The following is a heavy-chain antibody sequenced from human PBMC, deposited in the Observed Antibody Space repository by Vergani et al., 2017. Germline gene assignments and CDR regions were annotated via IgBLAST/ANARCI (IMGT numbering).Heavy chain of an antibody. J-gene: IGHJ4*02. CDR2: ISGNNDDV. CDR3: ARDFIAARTYAY. V-gene: IGHV3-21*01. Sequence: EVQLLESGGGLVQPGGSLRLSCEASGFSFSHYSMNWVRQAPGKGLEWVSSISGNNDDVYYADSVKGRFTISRDNAKNSLYLDMSSLRAEDTAVYYCARDFIAARTYAYWGQGTQVTVSS. CDR1: GFSFSHYS. D-gene: IGHD6-6*01.